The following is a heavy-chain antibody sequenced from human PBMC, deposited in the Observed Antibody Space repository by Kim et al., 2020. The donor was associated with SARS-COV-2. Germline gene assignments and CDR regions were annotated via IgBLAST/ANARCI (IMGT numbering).Heavy chain of an antibody. D-gene: IGHD1-26*01. V-gene: IGHV3-66*01. J-gene: IGHJ3*01. CDR3: VRGKSWDDPVDV. CDR1: GFAVSTNY. CDR2: IYNNGDP. Sequence: GGSLRLSCAASGFAVSTNYMSWVRQAPGKGLEWVSIIYNNGDPYYAASVRGRFTISRDNSKNTLHLHMNNLRAEDTAVYYCVRGKSWDDPVDVWGRGTMV.